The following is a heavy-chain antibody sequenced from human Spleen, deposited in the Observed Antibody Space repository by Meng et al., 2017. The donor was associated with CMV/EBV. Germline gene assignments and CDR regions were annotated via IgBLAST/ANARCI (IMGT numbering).Heavy chain of an antibody. CDR3: VLPDYGDYVSDF. CDR2: INPKSGDT. V-gene: IGHV1-2*02. D-gene: IGHD4-17*01. J-gene: IGHJ4*02. CDR1: GYTFIDYF. Sequence: ASVKVSCKASGYTFIDYFIHWVRQAPGQGLEWMGWINPKSGDTNYAQQFQDRVTLTRDTSIRTAYMEVSRLTSDDRAVYYCVLPDYGDYVSDFWGQGTLVTVSS.